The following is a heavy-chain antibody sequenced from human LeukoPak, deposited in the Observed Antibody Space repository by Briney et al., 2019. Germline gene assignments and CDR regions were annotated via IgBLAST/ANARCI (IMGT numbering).Heavy chain of an antibody. D-gene: IGHD3-22*01. CDR2: IKQDGGQK. CDR3: ARGGYYDSSGYYPFGY. J-gene: IGHJ4*02. CDR1: GFTFSSYW. Sequence: PRGSLRLSCAASGFTFSSYWMSWVRQAPGKGLEWVANIKQDGGQKYYVDSVKGRFTISRDNAKNSLYLQMNSLRAEDTAVYYCARGGYYDSSGYYPFGYWGQGTLVTVSS. V-gene: IGHV3-7*01.